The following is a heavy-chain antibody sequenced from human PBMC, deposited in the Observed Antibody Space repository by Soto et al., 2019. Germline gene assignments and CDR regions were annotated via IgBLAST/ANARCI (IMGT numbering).Heavy chain of an antibody. CDR1: GGSISSSRCH. Sequence: SETLSLTCTVSGGSISSSRCHWGWIRQPPGKGLEWIASIKYSGTTFYNPSLKSRVTLSVDTSKNQFALKLSSVTAADTAVYYCARRWGRTFDYWGQGTLVTVSS. CDR3: ARRWGRTFDY. D-gene: IGHD7-27*01. V-gene: IGHV4-39*01. J-gene: IGHJ4*02. CDR2: IKYSGTT.